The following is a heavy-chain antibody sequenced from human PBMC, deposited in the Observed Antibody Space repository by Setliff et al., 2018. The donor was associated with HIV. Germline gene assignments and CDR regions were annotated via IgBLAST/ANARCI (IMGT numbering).Heavy chain of an antibody. CDR1: GGSLSGYF. D-gene: IGHD3-22*01. CDR3: ASLPPLYDSSGYYFDY. CDR2: INHSGST. V-gene: IGHV4-34*01. Sequence: PSETLSLTCAVYGGSLSGYFWSWVRQPPGKGLEWIGEINHSGSTYYNPSLKSRVTISVDASKNQFSLKLSSVTAADTAVYYCASLPPLYDSSGYYFDYWGQGTLVTVSS. J-gene: IGHJ4*02.